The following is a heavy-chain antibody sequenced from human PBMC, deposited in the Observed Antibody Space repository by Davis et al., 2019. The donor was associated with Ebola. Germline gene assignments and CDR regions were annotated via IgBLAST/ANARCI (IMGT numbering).Heavy chain of an antibody. J-gene: IGHJ4*02. Sequence: GESLKISCKDSENSFTSYWIGWVRQMPGKGLEWMGIIYPGDSDTRYSPSFLGQVIFSADKSISTAYLQWSSLKASDTATYYCARAPYYYDVSGFYVDYWGQGTLVTVSS. V-gene: IGHV5-51*01. D-gene: IGHD3-22*01. CDR2: IYPGDSDT. CDR1: ENSFTSYW. CDR3: ARAPYYYDVSGFYVDY.